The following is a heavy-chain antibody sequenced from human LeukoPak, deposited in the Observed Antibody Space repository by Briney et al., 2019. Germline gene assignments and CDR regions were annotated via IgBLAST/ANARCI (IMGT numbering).Heavy chain of an antibody. V-gene: IGHV3-48*01. J-gene: IGHJ4*02. CDR1: GFSFDNYG. CDR3: VRDQQWESPHYFDF. CDR2: FSSRKNIV. Sequence: SGGSLRLSCVTSGFSFDNYGVSWVRRAPGKGLEWISYFSSRKNIVNYADSVKGRFTISRDKAKTSLYLQMNSLRAEDTAVYYCVRDQQWESPHYFDFWGQGTPVTAS. D-gene: IGHD1-26*01.